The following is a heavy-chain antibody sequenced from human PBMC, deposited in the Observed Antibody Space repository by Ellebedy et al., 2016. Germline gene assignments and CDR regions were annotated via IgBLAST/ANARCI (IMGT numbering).Heavy chain of an antibody. Sequence: ASVKVSCXAFGYTFTSYYMHWVRQAPGQGLEWMGVINPNGGSTNYPQKFQGRVTMTSDTSTSTVYMELSSLKSDDTAVYYCAREAGTILGAGFDPWGQGTLVIVSS. J-gene: IGHJ5*02. CDR2: INPNGGST. CDR3: AREAGTILGAGFDP. D-gene: IGHD3-16*01. CDR1: GYTFTSYY. V-gene: IGHV1-46*01.